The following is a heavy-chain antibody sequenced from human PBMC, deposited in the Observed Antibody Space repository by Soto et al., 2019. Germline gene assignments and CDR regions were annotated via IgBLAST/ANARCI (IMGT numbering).Heavy chain of an antibody. J-gene: IGHJ6*02. Sequence: GASVKVSCKASGYTFTSYGISWVRQAPGQGLEWMGWISAYNGNTNYAQKLQGRVTMTTDTSTSTAYMELRSLRSDDTAVYYCARVMAYDFWSGYLPLLNRYGMDVWGQGTTVTVS. CDR1: GYTFTSYG. D-gene: IGHD3-3*01. CDR3: ARVMAYDFWSGYLPLLNRYGMDV. V-gene: IGHV1-18*01. CDR2: ISAYNGNT.